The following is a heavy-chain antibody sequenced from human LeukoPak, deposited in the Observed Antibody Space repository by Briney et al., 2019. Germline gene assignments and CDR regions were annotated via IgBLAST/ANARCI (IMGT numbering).Heavy chain of an antibody. CDR3: AKDIYYDSSGVFDY. Sequence: GRSLRLSCAASGFTFDDYAMHWVRQAPGKGLEWVSGISWNSGSIGYADSVKGRFTISRDNAKNSLYLQMNSLRAEDMALYYCAKDIYYDSSGVFDYWGQGTLVTVSS. J-gene: IGHJ4*02. CDR1: GFTFDDYA. CDR2: ISWNSGSI. V-gene: IGHV3-9*03. D-gene: IGHD3-22*01.